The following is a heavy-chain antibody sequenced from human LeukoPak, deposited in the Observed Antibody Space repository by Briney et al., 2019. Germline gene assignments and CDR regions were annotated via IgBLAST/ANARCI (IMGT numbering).Heavy chain of an antibody. CDR1: GFTFDSCA. CDR3: AADPDHIVGATSADY. D-gene: IGHD1-26*01. Sequence: GGSLRLSCAASGFTFDSCAMNWVRQAPGKGLEWVSVIGGRGTYTHYGDSVKGRFTVSRDNSKNTLYLQMNSLRAEDTAVYYCAADPDHIVGATSADYWGQGTLVTVSS. CDR2: IGGRGTYT. V-gene: IGHV3-23*01. J-gene: IGHJ4*02.